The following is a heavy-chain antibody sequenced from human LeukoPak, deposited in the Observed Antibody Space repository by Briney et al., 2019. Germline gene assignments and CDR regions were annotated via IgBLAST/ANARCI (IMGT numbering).Heavy chain of an antibody. CDR1: GGSFSGYY. CDR2: INHSGST. J-gene: IGHJ6*02. V-gene: IGHV4-34*01. D-gene: IGHD3-10*01. Sequence: SETLSLTCAVYGGSFSGYYWSWIRQPPGKGLEWIGEINHSGSTNYNPSLKSRVTISVDTSKTQFSLKLSSVTAADTAVYYCARGRYYGSGSYYRSDYYYYYGMDVWGQGTTVTVSS. CDR3: ARGRYYGSGSYYRSDYYYYYGMDV.